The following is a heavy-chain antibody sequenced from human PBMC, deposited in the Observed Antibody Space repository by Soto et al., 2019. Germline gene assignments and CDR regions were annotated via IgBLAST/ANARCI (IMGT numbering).Heavy chain of an antibody. V-gene: IGHV1-46*01. CDR2: LNPSGGTT. D-gene: IGHD6-25*01. CDR1: GYTFTSYY. CDR3: ARATTTSGRRFDH. J-gene: IGHJ4*02. Sequence: ASVNVSCKASGYTFTSYYMHWVRQAPGQGLQWMGVLNPSGGTTTYAQKFQGRVSMTRDTSTSTVYMELGSLTSEDTAEYFCARATTTSGRRFDHWGQGTLVTVS.